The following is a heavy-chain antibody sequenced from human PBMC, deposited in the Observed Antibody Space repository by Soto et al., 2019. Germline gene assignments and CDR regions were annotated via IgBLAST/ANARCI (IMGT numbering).Heavy chain of an antibody. D-gene: IGHD1-1*01. J-gene: IGHJ6*02. V-gene: IGHV3-7*03. CDR3: AREYRSRDYYYGMDV. CDR1: GFTFSSYW. Sequence: GGSLRLSCAASGFTFSSYWMSWVRQAPGKGLEWVANIKQDGSEKYYVDSVKGRFTISRDNAKNSLYLQMNSLRAEDTAVYYCAREYRSRDYYYGMDVWGQGTTVTVSS. CDR2: IKQDGSEK.